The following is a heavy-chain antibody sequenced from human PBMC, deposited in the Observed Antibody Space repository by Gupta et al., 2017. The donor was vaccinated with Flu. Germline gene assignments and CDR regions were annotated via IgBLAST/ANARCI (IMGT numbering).Heavy chain of an antibody. CDR3: ARTRRLEPYYFDY. V-gene: IGHV4-59*08. Sequence: QVQLQESGPGLVKPSETLSLTCTVSGGSISSYYWSWIRQPPGKGLEWIGYIYYSGSTNYNPSLKSRVTISVDTSKNQFSLKLSSVTAADTAVYYCARTRRLEPYYFDYWGQGTLVTVSS. CDR1: GGSISSYY. J-gene: IGHJ4*02. CDR2: IYYSGST. D-gene: IGHD1-1*01.